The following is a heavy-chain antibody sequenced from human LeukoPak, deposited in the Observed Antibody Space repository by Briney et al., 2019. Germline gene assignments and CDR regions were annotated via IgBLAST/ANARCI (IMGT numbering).Heavy chain of an antibody. V-gene: IGHV1-18*01. J-gene: IGHJ3*02. CDR2: ISAYNGNT. Sequence: ASVKVSCKASGYTFTSYGISWVRQATGQGLEWMGWISAYNGNTNYAQKLQGRVTITTDTSTSTAYMELRSLRSDDTAVYYCASSGYNPFMTFDIWGQGTMVTVSS. D-gene: IGHD3-22*01. CDR3: ASSGYNPFMTFDI. CDR1: GYTFTSYG.